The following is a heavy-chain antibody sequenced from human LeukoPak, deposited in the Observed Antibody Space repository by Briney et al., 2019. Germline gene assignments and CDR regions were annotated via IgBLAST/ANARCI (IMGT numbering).Heavy chain of an antibody. CDR2: ITTSDGNT. D-gene: IGHD5-12*01. Sequence: GGSLRLSCAASGFTFSSYTMSWVRQAPGKGLEWVSTITTSDGNTYYADSVKGRFTVSRDNSKNTLYLQMNSLRAEDTAVYYCAKFYSGYDSHSYDYWGQGTLVTVSS. CDR3: AKFYSGYDSHSYDY. J-gene: IGHJ4*02. CDR1: GFTFSSYT. V-gene: IGHV3-23*01.